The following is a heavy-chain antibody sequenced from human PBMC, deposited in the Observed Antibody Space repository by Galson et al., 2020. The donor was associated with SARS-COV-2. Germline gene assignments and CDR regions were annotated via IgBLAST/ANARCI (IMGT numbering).Heavy chain of an antibody. Sequence: LTCSASGFTFSGSAMHWVRQASGKGLEWVGRIRSKANSYATAYAASVKGRFTISRDDSKNTAYLQMNSLKTEDTAVYYCTRVPPYSISFWDAFDIWGQGTMVTVSS. CDR3: TRVPPYSISFWDAFDI. CDR1: GFTFSGSA. V-gene: IGHV3-73*01. CDR2: IRSKANSYAT. D-gene: IGHD3-3*02. J-gene: IGHJ3*02.